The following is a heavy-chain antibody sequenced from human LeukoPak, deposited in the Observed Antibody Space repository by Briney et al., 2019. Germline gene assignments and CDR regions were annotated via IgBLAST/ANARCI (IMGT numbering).Heavy chain of an antibody. J-gene: IGHJ4*02. V-gene: IGHV3-7*05. Sequence: GGSLRLSCAASGFPFSNYWMSWVRQAPGKGLEWVASIKEDGSQKYFVDSVKGRFTISRDNTKNSLYLQMNFLRAEDTAVYYCARGLPRIGAFFDYWGQGAPVTVSS. CDR2: IKEDGSQK. CDR1: GFPFSNYW. CDR3: ARGLPRIGAFFDY.